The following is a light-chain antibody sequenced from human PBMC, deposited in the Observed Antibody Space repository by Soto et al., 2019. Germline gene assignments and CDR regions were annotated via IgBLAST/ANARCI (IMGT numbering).Light chain of an antibody. J-gene: IGLJ3*02. V-gene: IGLV2-14*01. CDR2: EVT. CDR3: NSYTTSSTLV. CDR1: SSDIGSYDF. Sequence: QSVLTQPASVSASPGQSITISCTGTSSDIGSYDFVSWYQQRPGEAPKLIIFEVTHRPSGVSSRFSGSKSGNTASLTISGLQAEDESDFYCNSYTTSSTLVFGGGTKLTVL.